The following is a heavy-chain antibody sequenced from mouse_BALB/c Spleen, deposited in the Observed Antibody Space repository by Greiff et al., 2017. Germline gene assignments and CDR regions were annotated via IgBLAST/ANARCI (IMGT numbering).Heavy chain of an antibody. CDR3: TRDLPPRHVRGLYAMDY. D-gene: IGHD1-2*01. CDR1: GFTFSSYT. CDR2: ISSGGSYT. J-gene: IGHJ4*01. V-gene: IGHV5-6-4*01. Sequence: EVKVEESGGGLVKPGGSLKLSCAASGFTFSSYTMSWVRQTPEKRLEWVATISSGGSYTYYPDSVKGRFTISRDNAKNTLYLQMSSLKSEDTAMYYCTRDLPPRHVRGLYAMDYWGQGTSVTVSS.